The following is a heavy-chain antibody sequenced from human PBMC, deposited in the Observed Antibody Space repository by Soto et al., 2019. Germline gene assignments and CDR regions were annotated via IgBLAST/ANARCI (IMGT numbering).Heavy chain of an antibody. D-gene: IGHD4-17*01. V-gene: IGHV3-7*01. CDR1: GLTFSASY. J-gene: IGHJ4*02. Sequence: EVQLVESGGGWVQPGGSLRLDCAASGLTFSASYMSWVRQAPGKGLEWVAIINGDGSHQTYVDSVKGRFTISRDNAKNSLFLQMSSLRVEDTAVYYCARDPAHGAMDYWGQGTLVTVSS. CDR2: INGDGSHQ. CDR3: ARDPAHGAMDY.